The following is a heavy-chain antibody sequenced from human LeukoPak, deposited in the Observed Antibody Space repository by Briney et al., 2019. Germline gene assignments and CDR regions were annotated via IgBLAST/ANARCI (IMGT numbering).Heavy chain of an antibody. D-gene: IGHD4-17*01. J-gene: IGHJ4*02. CDR1: GGSISSGGYY. CDR3: ATVVRAEFGGDYVNFDY. Sequence: SETLSLTCTVSGGSISSGGYYWSWIRQHPGKGLEWIGYIYYSGSTYYNPSLKSRVTISVDTSKNQFSLKLSSVTAADTAVYYCATVVRAEFGGDYVNFDYWGQGTLVTVSS. CDR2: IYYSGST. V-gene: IGHV4-31*03.